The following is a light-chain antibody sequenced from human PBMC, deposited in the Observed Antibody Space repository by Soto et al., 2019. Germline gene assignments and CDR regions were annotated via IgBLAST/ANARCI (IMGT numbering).Light chain of an antibody. V-gene: IGLV1-44*01. Sequence: QSVLTQPPSASGTPGQRVTISCSGSSSNIGSNSVNWYQQVPGTAPKLLIYSTNQRPSGVPDRFSGSKSDTSASLAISGLQSEDEADDYCAAWDDSLNGEVVFGGGTKLTVL. J-gene: IGLJ2*01. CDR3: AAWDDSLNGEVV. CDR1: SSNIGSNS. CDR2: STN.